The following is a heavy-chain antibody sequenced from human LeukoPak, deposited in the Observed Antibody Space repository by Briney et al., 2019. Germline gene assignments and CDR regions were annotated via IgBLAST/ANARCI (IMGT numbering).Heavy chain of an antibody. CDR3: AKDSKRWKTYYYEAGSYYFDY. D-gene: IGHD3-10*01. CDR2: ISSSGGST. J-gene: IGHJ4*02. V-gene: IGHV3-23*01. CDR1: GFTFSTYA. Sequence: GGSLRLSCAASGFTFSTYAMSWVRQAPGKGLEWVSTISSSGGSTYYAYSVKGRFTISRDNSKNTLYLQMNSLRPEDTAVYYCAKDSKRWKTYYYEAGSYYFDYWGQGTRVTVSS.